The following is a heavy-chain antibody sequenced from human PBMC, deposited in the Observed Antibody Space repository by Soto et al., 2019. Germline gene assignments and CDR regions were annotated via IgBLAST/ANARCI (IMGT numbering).Heavy chain of an antibody. CDR3: AVVFKGITGTTYVDY. D-gene: IGHD1-7*01. J-gene: IGHJ4*02. V-gene: IGHV1-18*01. CDR1: GYTFTSYG. Sequence: WASVKVSCKASGYTFTSYGISWVRQAPGQGLEWMGWISAYNGNTNYAQKLQGRVTMTTDTSTSTAYMELRSLRSDDTAVYYCAVVFKGITGTTYVDYWGQGTLVTVSS. CDR2: ISAYNGNT.